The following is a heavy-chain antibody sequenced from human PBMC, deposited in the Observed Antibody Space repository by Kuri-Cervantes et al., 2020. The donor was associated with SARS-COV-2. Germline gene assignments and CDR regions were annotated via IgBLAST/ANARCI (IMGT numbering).Heavy chain of an antibody. V-gene: IGHV4-34*01. CDR3: ARGENTIWEFDY. CDR2: INDNGRT. D-gene: IGHD2/OR15-2a*01. CDR1: GGSVSGYY. Sequence: SETLSLTCAVNGGSVSGYYWNWIRQAPGKGLEWIGEINDNGRTNYKSSLKSRVTISMDTSKNQFSLKLSSVTAADTAVYYCARGENTIWEFDYWGQGTLVTVSS. J-gene: IGHJ4*02.